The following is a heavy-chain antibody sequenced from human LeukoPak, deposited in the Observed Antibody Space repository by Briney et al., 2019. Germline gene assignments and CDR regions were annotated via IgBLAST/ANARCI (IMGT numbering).Heavy chain of an antibody. V-gene: IGHV5-51*01. CDR1: GYSFTKSW. D-gene: IGHD3-22*01. CDR3: ARGYYYDTHRMDV. Sequence: GESLKISCKGSGYSFTKSWIGWVRQMPGKGLEWMGIIYPGDSDTRYSPSFQGQVTISADKSISTAYLQWSSLKASDTAMYYCARGYYYDTHRMDVWGQGTTVTVSS. CDR2: IYPGDSDT. J-gene: IGHJ6*02.